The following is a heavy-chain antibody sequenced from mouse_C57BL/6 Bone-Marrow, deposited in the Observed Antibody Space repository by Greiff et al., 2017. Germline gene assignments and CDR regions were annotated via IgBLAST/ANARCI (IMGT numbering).Heavy chain of an antibody. Sequence: VRLQQPGAELVMPGASVKLSCKASGYTFTSYWMHWVKQRPGQGLEWIGEIDPSDSYTNYNQKFKGKSTLTVDKSSSTAYMQLSSLTFEDSAVFYCARERLLWYFDVWGTGTTLTVSS. V-gene: IGHV1-69*01. CDR3: ARERLLWYFDV. D-gene: IGHD2-3*01. CDR2: IDPSDSYT. CDR1: GYTFTSYW. J-gene: IGHJ1*03.